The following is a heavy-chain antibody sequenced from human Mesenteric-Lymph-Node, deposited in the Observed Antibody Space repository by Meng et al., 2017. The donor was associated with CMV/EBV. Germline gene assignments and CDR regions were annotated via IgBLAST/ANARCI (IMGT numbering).Heavy chain of an antibody. V-gene: IGHV1-69*02. CDR2: IIPILGIA. Sequence: QVQLLQSGAEVKQPGSSVKVACKASGGTFSSYTISWVRQAPGQGLEWMGRIIPILGIANYAQKFQGRVTITADKSTSTAYMELSSLRSEDTAVYYCAGGIAAAGSRWFDPWGQGTLVTVSS. J-gene: IGHJ5*02. D-gene: IGHD6-13*01. CDR1: GGTFSSYT. CDR3: AGGIAAAGSRWFDP.